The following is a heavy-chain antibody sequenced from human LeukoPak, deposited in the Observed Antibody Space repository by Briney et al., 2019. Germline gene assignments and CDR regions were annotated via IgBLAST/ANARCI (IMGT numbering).Heavy chain of an antibody. Sequence: SEILSLTCCGPGGPISSDSYYWSWIRQPAGKGLEWIGRIYTSGSTNYNPSLKSRVTMLVDTSKNQFALKLCSVTAADTAVYYCARDPGYYDFWSGPQIWFDPWGEGTLVTVSS. D-gene: IGHD3-3*01. CDR2: IYTSGST. V-gene: IGHV4-61*02. CDR3: ARDPGYYDFWSGPQIWFDP. J-gene: IGHJ5*02. CDR1: GGPISSDSYY.